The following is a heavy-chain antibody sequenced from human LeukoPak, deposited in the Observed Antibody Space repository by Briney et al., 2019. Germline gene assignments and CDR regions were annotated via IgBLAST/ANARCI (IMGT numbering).Heavy chain of an antibody. Sequence: SETLSLTCTVSGGSISSGGYYWSWIRQHPGKGLEWIGYIYYSGSTYYNPSLKSRVTISVDTSKNQFSLKLSSVTAADTAVYYCARLRADAFDIWGQGTVVTVSS. CDR3: ARLRADAFDI. CDR1: GGSISSGGYY. CDR2: IYYSGST. J-gene: IGHJ3*02. V-gene: IGHV4-31*03. D-gene: IGHD4-17*01.